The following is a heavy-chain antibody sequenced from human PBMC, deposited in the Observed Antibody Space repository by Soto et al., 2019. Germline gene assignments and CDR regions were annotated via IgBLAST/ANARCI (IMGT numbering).Heavy chain of an antibody. D-gene: IGHD3-10*01. J-gene: IGHJ4*02. CDR1: GFTLNDFG. V-gene: IGHV1-18*01. Sequence: ASVKVSCKASGFTLNDFGVSWVRQAPGQGLEWMGWISGYDGNTNFAQKYEGRVTMTIDSSTSTAYMELRNLRSDDTAMYYCARQKWFGQTTFYSWGQGTLVTVSS. CDR3: ARQKWFGQTTFYS. CDR2: ISGYDGNT.